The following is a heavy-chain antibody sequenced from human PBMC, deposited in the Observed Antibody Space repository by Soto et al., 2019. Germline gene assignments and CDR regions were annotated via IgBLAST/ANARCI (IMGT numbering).Heavy chain of an antibody. J-gene: IGHJ6*02. CDR1: GFTFRNYG. CDR3: PKIAMEVLGLRDSHSFLGMDV. CDR2: ISYDGSNK. V-gene: IGHV3-30*18. D-gene: IGHD3-10*01. Sequence: QVQLVESGRAVVQHGRSLRLSCAASGFTFRNYGMHWVRQGPGKGREGVAVISYDGSNKYYADTVKGRFTISRDTSKNTLYQHRNTLRSVDTGVYYCPKIAMEVLGLRDSHSFLGMDVWGLGTTVIASS.